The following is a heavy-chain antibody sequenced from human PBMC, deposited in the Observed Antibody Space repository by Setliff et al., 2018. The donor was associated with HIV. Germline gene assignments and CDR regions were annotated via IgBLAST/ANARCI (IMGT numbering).Heavy chain of an antibody. CDR3: ARDGTTFLAAMDV. V-gene: IGHV3-7*01. CDR2: IKQDGSEK. D-gene: IGHD3-3*02. CDR1: RFTFSSYS. Sequence: GGSLRLSCAASRFTFSSYSMNWVRQAPGKGLEWVASIKQDGSEKNYVDSVKGRFTLSRDNAKNSLYLQMNSLRAEDTAVYYCARDGTTFLAAMDVWGKGTTVTVSS. J-gene: IGHJ6*03.